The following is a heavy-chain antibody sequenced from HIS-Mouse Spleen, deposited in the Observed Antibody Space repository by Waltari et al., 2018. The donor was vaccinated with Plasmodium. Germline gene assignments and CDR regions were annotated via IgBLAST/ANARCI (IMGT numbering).Heavy chain of an antibody. Sequence: EVQLVESGGGLVQPGGSLRLSCAASGVTFSSYWMSWVRQAPGKGLDWVANIKQDGSEKYYVDSVKGRFTISRDNAKNSLYLQMNSLRAEDTAVYYCASSWYWYFDLWGRGTLVTVSS. CDR2: IKQDGSEK. J-gene: IGHJ2*01. CDR3: ASSWYWYFDL. CDR1: GVTFSSYW. D-gene: IGHD6-13*01. V-gene: IGHV3-7*01.